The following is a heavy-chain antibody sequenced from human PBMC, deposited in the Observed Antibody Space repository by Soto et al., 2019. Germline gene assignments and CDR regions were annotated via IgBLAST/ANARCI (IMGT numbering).Heavy chain of an antibody. V-gene: IGHV3-30*18. CDR2: ISYDGSNK. D-gene: IGHD3-22*01. CDR1: GFTFSSYG. CDR3: AKEGYYESSGYYRGGDYYYGMDV. Sequence: QPGGSLRLSCAASGFTFSSYGMHWVRQAPGKGLEWVAVISYDGSNKYYAHSVKGRFTISRDNSKNTLYLQMNSLRAEDTAVYYCAKEGYYESSGYYRGGDYYYGMDVWGQGTTVTVSS. J-gene: IGHJ6*02.